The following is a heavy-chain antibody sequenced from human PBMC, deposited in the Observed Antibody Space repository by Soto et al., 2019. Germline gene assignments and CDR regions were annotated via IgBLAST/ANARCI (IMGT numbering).Heavy chain of an antibody. CDR3: AKIDGDFAY. D-gene: IGHD3-22*01. CDR1: GFTFINTG. J-gene: IGHJ4*02. Sequence: EVQVLQSGGGLVPPGGTLRLSCAGSGFTFINTGMSWVRQAPGQGLDWVSAITGNGDTTYYADSVKGRFTISRDNSKSTLYLQMTSLRAEDTAVYYCAKIDGDFAYMCQGTLVTFSS. V-gene: IGHV3-23*01. CDR2: ITGNGDTT.